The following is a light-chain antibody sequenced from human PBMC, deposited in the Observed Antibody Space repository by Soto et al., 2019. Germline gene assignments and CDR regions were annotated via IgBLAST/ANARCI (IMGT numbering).Light chain of an antibody. CDR1: QSVSRR. CDR2: GAS. V-gene: IGKV3-15*01. CDR3: QQYNSYSEA. J-gene: IGKJ1*01. Sequence: EVVLTQSPGTLSLSPGGRATLSCRASQSVSRRLAWYQQRPGQSPRLLIYGASTRVTGIPARFSGSGSGTEFTLTISSLQSEDFAVYYCQQYNSYSEAFGQGTKVDIK.